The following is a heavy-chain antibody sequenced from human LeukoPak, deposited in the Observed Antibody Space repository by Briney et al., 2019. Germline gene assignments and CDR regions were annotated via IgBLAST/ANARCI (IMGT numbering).Heavy chain of an antibody. CDR2: IYYSGST. CDR1: GGSISSSSYY. CDR3: ARGVRYFDWSPSEYYFDY. V-gene: IGHV4-61*01. D-gene: IGHD3-9*01. Sequence: PSETLSLTCTVSGGSISSSSYYWSWIRQPPGKGLEWIGYIYYSGSTNYNPSLKSRVTISVATSKNQFSLKLSSVTAADTAVYYCARGVRYFDWSPSEYYFDYWGQGTLVTVSS. J-gene: IGHJ4*02.